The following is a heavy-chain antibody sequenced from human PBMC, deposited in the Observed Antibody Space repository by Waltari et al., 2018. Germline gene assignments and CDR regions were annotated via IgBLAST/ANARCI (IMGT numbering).Heavy chain of an antibody. CDR2: IIPVLGTP. V-gene: IGHV1-69*01. CDR3: ARPGGITMTYWYMDV. D-gene: IGHD3-22*01. Sequence: QVHLVQSGAEVKKPGSSVTVPCTTSGGPFIRYAINWVRQAPGQGLGWMGGIIPVLGTPDYAQNFQGRVTITADDSANTVYMELRGLRYEDTAVYYCARPGGITMTYWYMDVWGKGTAVTVSS. CDR1: GGPFIRYA. J-gene: IGHJ6*03.